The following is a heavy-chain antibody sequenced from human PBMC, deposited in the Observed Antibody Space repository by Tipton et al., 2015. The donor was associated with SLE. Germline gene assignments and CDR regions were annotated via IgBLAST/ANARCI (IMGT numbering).Heavy chain of an antibody. V-gene: IGHV4-38-2*02. Sequence: TLSLTCTVSGYAISSGYYWGWIRQAPGKGLEWIGSIYYSGSNYYNPSLKSRATISPDTSKNQVSLRLTSVTAADTAVYYCARAWSYSTGWYYDLWGRGTLVTVSS. D-gene: IGHD6-19*01. CDR2: IYYSGSN. CDR1: GYAISSGYY. J-gene: IGHJ2*01. CDR3: ARAWSYSTGWYYDL.